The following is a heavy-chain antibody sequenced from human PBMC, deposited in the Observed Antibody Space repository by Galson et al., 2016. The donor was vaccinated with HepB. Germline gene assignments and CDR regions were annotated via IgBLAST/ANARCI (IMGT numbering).Heavy chain of an antibody. Sequence: SLRLSCASSGFIFGNYWMHWVRQAPGKGLVWVSRVNADGSTTAYADSVRGRFTISRDNAKSTLFLQMDSLRGEDTAVYFCVREYDFWSTSSPDYYGLDVWGQGTTVTVSS. CDR3: VREYDFWSTSSPDYYGLDV. V-gene: IGHV3-74*01. CDR2: VNADGSTT. D-gene: IGHD3/OR15-3a*01. J-gene: IGHJ6*02. CDR1: GFIFGNYW.